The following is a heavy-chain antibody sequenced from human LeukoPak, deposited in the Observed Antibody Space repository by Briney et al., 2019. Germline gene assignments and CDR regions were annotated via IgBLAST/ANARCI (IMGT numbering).Heavy chain of an antibody. J-gene: IGHJ4*02. CDR1: GFTFSSYA. CDR3: ARATGYSSSWADY. D-gene: IGHD6-13*01. CDR2: ISSNGGST. Sequence: PGGSLRLSCAASGFTFSSYAMHWVRQAPGKGLEYVSAISSNGGSTYYANSVKGRFTISRDNSKNTLYLQMGSLRAEDMAVYYCARATGYSSSWADYWGQGTLVTVSS. V-gene: IGHV3-64*01.